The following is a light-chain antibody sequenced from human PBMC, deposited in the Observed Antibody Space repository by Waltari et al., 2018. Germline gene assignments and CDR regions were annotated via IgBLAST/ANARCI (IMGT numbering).Light chain of an antibody. CDR1: QGIGSA. CDR2: DVS. CDR3: QQFNSFPYT. Sequence: AIQLTQSPSSLSASVGDRVTITCRASQGIGSALAWYQQKPGKAPKLLIYDVSSLESGVPSTFSGSGSGTDFTLTISSLRPEDFATYHCQQFNSFPYTFGQGTKLEIK. J-gene: IGKJ2*01. V-gene: IGKV1-13*02.